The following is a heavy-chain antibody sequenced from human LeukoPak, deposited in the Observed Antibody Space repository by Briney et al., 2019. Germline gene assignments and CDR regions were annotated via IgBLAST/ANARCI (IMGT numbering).Heavy chain of an antibody. D-gene: IGHD2-2*01. J-gene: IGHJ4*02. CDR2: IYTSGST. V-gene: IGHV4-4*07. Sequence: SETLSLTCTVSGGSISSYYWSWIRQPAGKGLEWIGRIYTSGSTNYNPSLKSRVTISVDTSKNQFSLKLSSVTAADTAVYYCARYCSSTSCFTLDYWGQGTLVTVSS. CDR3: ARYCSSTSCFTLDY. CDR1: GGSISSYY.